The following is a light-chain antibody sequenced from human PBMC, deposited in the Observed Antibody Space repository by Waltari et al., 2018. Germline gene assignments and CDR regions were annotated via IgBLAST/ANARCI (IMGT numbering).Light chain of an antibody. Sequence: QLVLTQSPSASASLGASVKLTCTLSSGHSTNVVAWLQQQPEQGPRFLMKVNSDGSHTKGDEIPDRFSGSSSGAGRYLTFSSLQSEDETDYYCQTGGHGTWVFGGGTKLTVL. CDR2: VNSDGSH. J-gene: IGLJ3*02. CDR1: SGHSTNV. CDR3: QTGGHGTWV. V-gene: IGLV4-69*01.